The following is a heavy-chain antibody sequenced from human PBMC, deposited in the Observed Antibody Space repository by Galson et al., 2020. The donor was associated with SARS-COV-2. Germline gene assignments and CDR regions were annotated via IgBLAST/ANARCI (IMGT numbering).Heavy chain of an antibody. CDR2: TYTSWST. CDR3: ARDGGFLSHFDY. CDR1: GGSISSGSYH. D-gene: IGHD3-3*01. J-gene: IGHJ4*02. V-gene: IGHV4-61*02. Sequence: SQTLSLTCTVSGGSISSGSYHWSWIRQPAGKGLEWIGRTYTSWSTNYNPSLKSRVTISVDTSKNQFSLKLRSVTAADTAVYYCARDGGFLSHFDYWGQGTLVTVSS.